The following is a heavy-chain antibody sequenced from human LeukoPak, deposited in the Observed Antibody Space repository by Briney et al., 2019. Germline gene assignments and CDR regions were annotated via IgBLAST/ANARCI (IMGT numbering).Heavy chain of an antibody. J-gene: IGHJ6*03. V-gene: IGHV3-43*01. D-gene: IGHD6-13*01. Sequence: GGSLRLSCAASGFTFDDYTMHWVRQAPVKGLEWVSLISWDGGSTYYADSVKGRFTISRDNSKNSLYLQMNSLRTEDTALYYCAKDSLYSSPTHSFYYYYYYMDVWGKGTTVTVSS. CDR1: GFTFDDYT. CDR3: AKDSLYSSPTHSFYYYYYYMDV. CDR2: ISWDGGST.